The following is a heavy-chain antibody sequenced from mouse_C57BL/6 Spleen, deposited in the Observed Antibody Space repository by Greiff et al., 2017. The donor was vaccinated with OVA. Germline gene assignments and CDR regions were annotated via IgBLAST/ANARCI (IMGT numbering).Heavy chain of an antibody. CDR2: IHPNSGST. CDR1: GYTFTSYW. CDR3: GPTVGSAWFAY. D-gene: IGHD1-1*01. J-gene: IGHJ3*01. Sequence: QVQLQQPGAELVKPGASVKLSCKASGYTFTSYWMHWVKQRPGQGLEWIGMIHPNSGSTNYNEKFKSKATLTVDKSSSTAYMQLSSLTSEDSAVYYCGPTVGSAWFAYWGQGTLVTVSA. V-gene: IGHV1-64*01.